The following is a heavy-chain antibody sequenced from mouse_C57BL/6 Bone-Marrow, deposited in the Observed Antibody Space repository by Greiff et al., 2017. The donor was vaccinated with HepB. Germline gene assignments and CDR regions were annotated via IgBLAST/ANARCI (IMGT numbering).Heavy chain of an antibody. CDR1: GYTFTSYW. Sequence: QVQLKQPGAELVKPGASVKLSCKASGYTFTSYWMHWVKQRPGQGLEWIGMIHPNSGSTNYNEKFKSKATLTVDKSSSTAYMQLSSLTSEDSAVYYCARDVAYWGQGTLVTVSA. CDR2: IHPNSGST. CDR3: ARDVAY. V-gene: IGHV1-64*01. J-gene: IGHJ3*01.